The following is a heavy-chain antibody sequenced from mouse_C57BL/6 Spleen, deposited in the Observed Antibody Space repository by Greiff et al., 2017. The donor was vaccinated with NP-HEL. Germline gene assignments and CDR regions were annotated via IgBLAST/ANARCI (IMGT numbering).Heavy chain of an antibody. Sequence: QVQLQQSGAELVKPGASVKMSCKASGYTFTSYWITWVKQRPGQGLEWIGDIYPGSGSTNYNEKFKSKATLTVDTSSRTAYMQRSSLTSEDSAVDYCAKGTTVVAVAYWGQGTTLTVSA. J-gene: IGHJ2*01. CDR2: IYPGSGST. CDR3: AKGTTVVAVAY. V-gene: IGHV1-55*01. CDR1: GYTFTSYW. D-gene: IGHD1-1*01.